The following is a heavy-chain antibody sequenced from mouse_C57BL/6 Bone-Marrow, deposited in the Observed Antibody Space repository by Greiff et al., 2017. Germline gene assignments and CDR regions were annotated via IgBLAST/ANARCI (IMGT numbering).Heavy chain of an antibody. CDR3: AKNRAYGNFYFDY. D-gene: IGHD2-1*01. V-gene: IGHV2-5*01. CDR1: GFSLTSYG. Sequence: VKLQESGPGLVQPSQSLSITCTVSGFSLTSYGVHWVRQSPGKGLEWLGVIWRGGSTDYNAAFMSRLSITKDNSKSRVFFKMNSLQADDTAIYYCAKNRAYGNFYFDYWGQGTTLTVSS. J-gene: IGHJ2*01. CDR2: IWRGGST.